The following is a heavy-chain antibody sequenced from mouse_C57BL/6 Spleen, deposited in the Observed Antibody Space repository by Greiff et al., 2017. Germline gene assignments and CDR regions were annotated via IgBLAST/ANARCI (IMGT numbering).Heavy chain of an antibody. CDR2: IYPGDGST. D-gene: IGHD2-13*01. V-gene: IGHV1-85*01. CDR1: GYTFTSYD. J-gene: IGHJ2*01. CDR3: ARELTERYFDY. Sequence: QVQLQQSGPELVKPGASVKLSCKASGYTFTSYDINWVKQRPGQGLEWIGWIYPGDGSTKYNEKFKGKATLTVDTSSSTAYMELHSLTSEDSADYFCARELTERYFDYWGQGTTLTVSS.